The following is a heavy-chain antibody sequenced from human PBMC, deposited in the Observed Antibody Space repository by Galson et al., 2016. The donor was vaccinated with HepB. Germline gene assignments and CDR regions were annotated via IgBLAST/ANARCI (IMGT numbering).Heavy chain of an antibody. CDR3: ARDRKQQLLGSFDDYGMAV. CDR2: FYYGGTT. CDR1: GGSISSYY. D-gene: IGHD6-13*01. Sequence: SETLSLTCTVSGGSISSYYWSWIRQPPGKGLEWIGYFYYGGTTTYNPSLKSRVTISVDTSKNQFSLKLSSVTAADTAIYYCARDRKQQLLGSFDDYGMAVWGPGTTVTVSS. J-gene: IGHJ6*02. V-gene: IGHV4-59*01.